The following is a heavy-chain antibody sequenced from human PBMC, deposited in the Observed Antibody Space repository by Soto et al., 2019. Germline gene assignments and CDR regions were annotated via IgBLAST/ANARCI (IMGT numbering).Heavy chain of an antibody. Sequence: GGSLRLSCAASGFTFSSYSMNWVRQAPGKGLEWVSSISSSSSYIYYADSVKGRFTISRDNAKNSLYLQMNSLRAEDTAVYYCARDPLPLGDPNWFDPWGQGTLVTVSS. V-gene: IGHV3-21*01. D-gene: IGHD2-21*02. CDR2: ISSSSSYI. J-gene: IGHJ5*02. CDR1: GFTFSSYS. CDR3: ARDPLPLGDPNWFDP.